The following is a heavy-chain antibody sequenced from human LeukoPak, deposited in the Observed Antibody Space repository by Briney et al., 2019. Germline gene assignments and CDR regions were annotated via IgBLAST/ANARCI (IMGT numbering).Heavy chain of an antibody. Sequence: ASLKVSCKASGYTFSGYYIRWVRQVPGQGLEWMGWINPNSGGTKYAQKFQGRISMTRDTSISTVYMGLSGLTSDDTAVYYCAKGRVVAGSKSLTYHWFDPWGQGTLVTVSS. CDR2: INPNSGGT. CDR1: GYTFSGYY. V-gene: IGHV1-2*02. CDR3: AKGRVVAGSKSLTYHWFDP. D-gene: IGHD6-19*01. J-gene: IGHJ5*02.